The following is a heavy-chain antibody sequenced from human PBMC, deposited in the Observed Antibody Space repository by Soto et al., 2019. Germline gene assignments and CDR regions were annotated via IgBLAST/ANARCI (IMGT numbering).Heavy chain of an antibody. Sequence: PSETLSLTWTVSGGSISSSSYYWGWIRQHPGKGLEWIGYIHYSGSTYYNPSLKSRITTSLDTSKNQFSLKLSSVTAADTAVYYCARESLPYCGGDCYSSPFDYWGQGALVPVSS. V-gene: IGHV4-31*02. D-gene: IGHD2-21*02. CDR3: ARESLPYCGGDCYSSPFDY. CDR2: IHYSGST. CDR1: GGSISSSSYY. J-gene: IGHJ4*02.